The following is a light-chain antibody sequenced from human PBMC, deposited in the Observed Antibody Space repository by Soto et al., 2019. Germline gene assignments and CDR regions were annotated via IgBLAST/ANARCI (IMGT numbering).Light chain of an antibody. CDR2: LGS. V-gene: IGKV2-28*01. Sequence: DIVMTQSPLSLPVTPGEPASFSCRSGQSLLHSNGYNYLDWYLQKPGQSPQLLIYLGSNRASGVPDRFSGSGSGTDFTLKISRVEAEDVGVYYCMQALQTPFTFGQGTRMEIK. CDR1: QSLLHSNGYNY. J-gene: IGKJ5*01. CDR3: MQALQTPFT.